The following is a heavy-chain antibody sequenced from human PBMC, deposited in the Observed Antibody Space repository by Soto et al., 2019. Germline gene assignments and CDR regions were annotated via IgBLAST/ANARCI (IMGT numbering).Heavy chain of an antibody. CDR3: ARVDLGTATPVVDAFDI. CDR2: MSHSGGT. D-gene: IGHD2-21*02. V-gene: IGHV4-61*01. Sequence: SETLSLTCAVYGGFVSSGSYYWSWIRQPPGKGLEWIGEMSHSGGTHFNPSLKSRVTISVDTSKNQFSLKMSSVTAADTALYYCARVDLGTATPVVDAFDIWGPGTMVNVSS. CDR1: GGFVSSGSYY. J-gene: IGHJ3*02.